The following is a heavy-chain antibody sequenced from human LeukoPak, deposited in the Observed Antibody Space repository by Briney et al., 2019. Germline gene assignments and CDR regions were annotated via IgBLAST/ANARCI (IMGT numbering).Heavy chain of an antibody. CDR3: ARGSGWDFDY. CDR1: GYTFSSYA. J-gene: IGHJ4*02. CDR2: IYSGGST. D-gene: IGHD6-19*01. Sequence: GGSLRLSCAASGYTFSSYAMTWVRQAPGKGLEWVSFIYSGGSTYYADSVKGRFTISRDNSKNTLYLQMNSLRAEDTAVYYCARGSGWDFDYWGQGTLVTVSS. V-gene: IGHV3-66*01.